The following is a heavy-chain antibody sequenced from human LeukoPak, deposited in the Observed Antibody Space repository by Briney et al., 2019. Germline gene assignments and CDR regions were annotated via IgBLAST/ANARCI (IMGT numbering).Heavy chain of an antibody. CDR3: ARDPHYYDSSGSGDASDI. D-gene: IGHD3-22*01. CDR1: GFTVSSNY. Sequence: GGSLRLSCAASGFTVSSNYMSWVRQAPGKGLEWVSVIYSGGSTYYADSVKGRFTISRDNSKNTLYLQMNSLRAEDTAVYYCARDPHYYDSSGSGDASDIWGQGTMVTVSS. J-gene: IGHJ3*02. V-gene: IGHV3-53*01. CDR2: IYSGGST.